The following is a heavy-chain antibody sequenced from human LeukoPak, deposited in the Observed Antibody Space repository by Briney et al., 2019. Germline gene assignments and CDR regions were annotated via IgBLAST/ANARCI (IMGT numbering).Heavy chain of an antibody. CDR2: ISAYNGNT. CDR3: ARDPRYCSSTSCYAPYGMDV. J-gene: IGHJ6*02. V-gene: IGHV1-18*01. D-gene: IGHD2-2*01. Sequence: ASVKVSCTASGYTFTSYGISWVRQAPGQGLEWMGWISAYNGNTNYAQKLQGRVTMTTDTSTSTAYMELRSLRSDDTAVYYCARDPRYCSSTSCYAPYGMDVWGQGTTVTVSS. CDR1: GYTFTSYG.